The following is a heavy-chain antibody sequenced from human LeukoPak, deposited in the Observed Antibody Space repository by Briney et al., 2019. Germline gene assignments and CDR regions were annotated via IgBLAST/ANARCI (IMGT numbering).Heavy chain of an antibody. D-gene: IGHD3-10*01. Sequence: ASVKVSCKASGYTFSRYVMNWVRQAPGQGPEWMGWINTKTGNPTYAQGFTGRFVFSLDTSVTTAYLQISSLKAEDTAVYYCAREGNGSGVDYWGQGTLVTVSS. CDR2: INTKTGNP. CDR3: AREGNGSGVDY. CDR1: GYTFSRYV. V-gene: IGHV7-4-1*02. J-gene: IGHJ4*02.